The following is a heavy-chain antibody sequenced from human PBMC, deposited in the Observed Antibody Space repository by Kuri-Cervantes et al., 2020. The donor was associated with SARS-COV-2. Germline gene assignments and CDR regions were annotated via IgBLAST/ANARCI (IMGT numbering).Heavy chain of an antibody. CDR1: GFTFSSCS. V-gene: IGHV3-48*01. CDR2: INSGSSTI. Sequence: GESLKISCAASGFTFSSCSMNWVRQAPGKGLEWVSYINSGSSTIYYADSVKGRFTISRDNAKNSLYLQMNSLRAEDTAVYYCAREEGGELGEAFDYWGQGALVTVSS. D-gene: IGHD7-27*01. J-gene: IGHJ4*02. CDR3: AREEGGELGEAFDY.